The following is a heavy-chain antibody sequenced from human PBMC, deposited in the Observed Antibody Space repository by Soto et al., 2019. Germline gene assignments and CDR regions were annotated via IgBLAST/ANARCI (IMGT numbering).Heavy chain of an antibody. V-gene: IGHV3-33*01. J-gene: IGHJ6*02. CDR3: ARDAVRGVIITPRGMDV. CDR1: GFTFSSYG. CDR2: IWYDGSNK. Sequence: QVQLVESGGGVVQPGRSLRLSCAASGFTFSSYGMHWVRQAPGKGLEWVAVIWYDGSNKYYADSVKGRFTISRDNSKKSLYLQMNSLRAEDTAVYYCARDAVRGVIITPRGMDVWGQGTTVTVSS. D-gene: IGHD3-10*01.